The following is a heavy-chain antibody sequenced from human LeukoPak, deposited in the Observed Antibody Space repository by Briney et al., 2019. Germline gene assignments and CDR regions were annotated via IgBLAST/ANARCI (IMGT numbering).Heavy chain of an antibody. D-gene: IGHD3-10*01. J-gene: IGHJ4*02. CDR1: GFSFDNYT. Sequence: PGWSLRLYWASAGFSFDNYTMNWVRQAPGEGLEWVSSSRGSGDYIYYADSVKGRFTICRDNAKNSLYLQMNSLRAEDTAVYFCARVYGSGSYPFDCWGQGTLVTVSS. V-gene: IGHV3-21*01. CDR3: ARVYGSGSYPFDC. CDR2: SRGSGDYI.